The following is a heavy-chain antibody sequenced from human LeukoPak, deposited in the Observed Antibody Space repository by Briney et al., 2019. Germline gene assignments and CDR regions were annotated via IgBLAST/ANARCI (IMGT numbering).Heavy chain of an antibody. CDR1: GGSFSGYY. CDR3: ARLATYGDFSD. V-gene: IGHV4-34*01. J-gene: IGHJ4*02. D-gene: IGHD4-17*01. CDR2: INHSGST. Sequence: SETLSLTCAVYGGSFSGYYWSWIRQPPGKGLEWIGEINHSGSTNYNPSLKSRVTISVDTSKNQFSLKLSSVTAADTAVYYCARLATYGDFSDWGQGTLVTVSS.